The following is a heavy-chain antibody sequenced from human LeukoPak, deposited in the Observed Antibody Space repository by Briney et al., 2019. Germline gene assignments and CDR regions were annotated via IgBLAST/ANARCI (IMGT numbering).Heavy chain of an antibody. V-gene: IGHV4-39*07. CDR2: IYYSGST. CDR3: ARAQRWLFADPPTYFDY. D-gene: IGHD5-24*01. CDR1: GGSISSSSYY. J-gene: IGHJ4*02. Sequence: PSETLSLTCTVSGGSISSSSYYWGWIRQPPGKGLEWIGSIYYSGSTYYNPSLKSRVTISVDTSKNQFSLKLSSVTAADTAVYYCARAQRWLFADPPTYFDYWGQGTLVTVSS.